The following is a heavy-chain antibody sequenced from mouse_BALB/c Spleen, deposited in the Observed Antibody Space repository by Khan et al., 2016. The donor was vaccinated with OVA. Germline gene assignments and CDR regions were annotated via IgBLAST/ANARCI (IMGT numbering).Heavy chain of an antibody. CDR1: GYSFTSYY. D-gene: IGHD1-1*01. V-gene: IGHV1-31*01. CDR2: IDPFNGGS. Sequence: VQLKQSGPELMKPGASVKISCKASGYSFTSYYIHWVKQSHGKTLEWIGFIDPFNGGSTYNQKFKVKATLTVDKSSSTAYMHLGSLTYEDYAVYYWARHGSTSWFAYWGQGTLVTVSA. CDR3: ARHGSTSWFAY. J-gene: IGHJ3*01.